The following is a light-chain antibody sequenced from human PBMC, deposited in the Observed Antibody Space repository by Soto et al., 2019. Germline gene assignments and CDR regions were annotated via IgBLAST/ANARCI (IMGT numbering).Light chain of an antibody. CDR2: GAS. J-gene: IGKJ3*01. Sequence: EIVMTQSPATLSVSPGERATLSCRASQSVSSNLAWYQQKPGQAPRLLIYGASTRATGIPARFSGSGSGTEFTLTISSLQSEAFAVYYCQEYNNWPRTFXPGTKVDIK. V-gene: IGKV3-15*01. CDR1: QSVSSN. CDR3: QEYNNWPRT.